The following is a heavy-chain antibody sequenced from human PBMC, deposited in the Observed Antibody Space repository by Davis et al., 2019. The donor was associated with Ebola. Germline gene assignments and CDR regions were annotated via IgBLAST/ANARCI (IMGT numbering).Heavy chain of an antibody. Sequence: GGSLRLSCAASAFTFSSYGMHWVRQAPGKGLEWVAVISYDGSNKYYADSVKGRFTISRDNSKNTLYLQMNSLRAEDTAVYYCAIPEMATSEFFDYWGQGTVVTVSS. D-gene: IGHD5-24*01. V-gene: IGHV3-30*03. CDR1: AFTFSSYG. CDR3: AIPEMATSEFFDY. J-gene: IGHJ4*02. CDR2: ISYDGSNK.